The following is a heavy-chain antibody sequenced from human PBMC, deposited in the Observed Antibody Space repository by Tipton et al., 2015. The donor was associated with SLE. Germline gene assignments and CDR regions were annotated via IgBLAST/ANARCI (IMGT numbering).Heavy chain of an antibody. V-gene: IGHV4-59*11. Sequence: TLSLTCTVSGGSISGQYWSWIRQPPGKGLEWIGYIYYNGNTNYNPALTSRVTISEDTSKNQLSLSLTSVTAADTAVYYCARIIAGHGDAFDVWGQGTMVTVSS. CDR3: ARIIAGHGDAFDV. CDR2: IYYNGNT. CDR1: GGSISGQY. J-gene: IGHJ3*01.